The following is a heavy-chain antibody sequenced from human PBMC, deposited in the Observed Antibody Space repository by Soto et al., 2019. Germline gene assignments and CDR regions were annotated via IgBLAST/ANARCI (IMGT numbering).Heavy chain of an antibody. J-gene: IGHJ4*02. CDR1: GYTFSKYW. D-gene: IGHD3-10*01. Sequence: GESLKISCKGSGYTFSKYWIGWVRQTPGKGLEWMGMIYPGDSDARYSPSFEGQVTFSVDKSINIAYLQWNSLKASDTAMYYCARQGGEYNTMSDYWGQGTLVTVSS. CDR2: IYPGDSDA. CDR3: ARQGGEYNTMSDY. V-gene: IGHV5-51*01.